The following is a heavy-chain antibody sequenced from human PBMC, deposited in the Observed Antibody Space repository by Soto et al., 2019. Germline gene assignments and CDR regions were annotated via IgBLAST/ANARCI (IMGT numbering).Heavy chain of an antibody. D-gene: IGHD4-4*01. CDR1: GFTFSSYA. Sequence: GGSLRLSCAASGFTFSSYAMHWVRQAPGKGLEWVAVISYDGSNKYYADSVKGRFTISRDNSKNTLYLQMNSLRAEDTAVYYCARDRDYSNYVYYYYYYGMDVWGQGTTVTVS. V-gene: IGHV3-30-3*01. CDR3: ARDRDYSNYVYYYYYYGMDV. CDR2: ISYDGSNK. J-gene: IGHJ6*02.